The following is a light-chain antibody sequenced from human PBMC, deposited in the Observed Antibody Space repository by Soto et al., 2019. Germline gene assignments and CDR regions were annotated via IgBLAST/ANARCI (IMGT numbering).Light chain of an antibody. Sequence: DIQMTQSPSSLSASVGDRVTITCRASQSIFGYLNWYQQKPGKAPKLLIYAASNLQSGVPSRFSGSGSGTDFTLTISSLQPEDFATYFCQHSYGTPFTFGPGTKVDIK. CDR2: AAS. CDR1: QSIFGY. CDR3: QHSYGTPFT. V-gene: IGKV1-39*01. J-gene: IGKJ3*01.